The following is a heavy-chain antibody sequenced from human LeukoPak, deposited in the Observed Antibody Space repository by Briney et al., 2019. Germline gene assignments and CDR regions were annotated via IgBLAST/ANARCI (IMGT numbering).Heavy chain of an antibody. V-gene: IGHV3-53*01. CDR1: GFTVITND. CDR2: LYSDGNT. Sequence: GGSLRLSCAASGFTVITNDMTWVRQAPGKGLEWVSVLYSDGNTKYADSVQGRFTISRDNSKNTLYLEMNRLSPDDTGVYYCARGVEPLAANTLAYWGQGTVVTVSS. D-gene: IGHD1-14*01. CDR3: ARGVEPLAANTLAY. J-gene: IGHJ4*02.